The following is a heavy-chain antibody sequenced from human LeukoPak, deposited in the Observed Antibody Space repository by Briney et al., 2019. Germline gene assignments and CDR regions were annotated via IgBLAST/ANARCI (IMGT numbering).Heavy chain of an antibody. D-gene: IGHD1-1*01. CDR1: GFTFDDYG. J-gene: IGHJ5*02. Sequence: TGGSLRLSCAASGFTFDDYGMSWVRQAPGKGLEWVSGINWNGGSTGYADSVKGRFTISRDNAKNSLYLQMNSLRAEDMALYYCARDTPGPHDYNWFDPWGQGTLVTVSS. CDR3: ARDTPGPHDYNWFDP. V-gene: IGHV3-20*04. CDR2: INWNGGST.